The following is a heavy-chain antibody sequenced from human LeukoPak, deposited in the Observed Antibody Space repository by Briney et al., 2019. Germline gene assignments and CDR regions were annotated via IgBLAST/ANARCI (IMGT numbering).Heavy chain of an antibody. Sequence: SETLSLTCTVSGHSISSGYYWGWIRQSPGKGLEWIGSVYHSGSTYYNPSLKSPVTISVDTSKNQFSLELSSVPAADTAVCYCARLGAYYYDSSGYYYNRYFDYWGQGILVTVSS. D-gene: IGHD3-22*01. J-gene: IGHJ4*02. CDR3: ARLGAYYYDSSGYYYNRYFDY. V-gene: IGHV4-38-2*02. CDR2: VYHSGST. CDR1: GHSISSGYY.